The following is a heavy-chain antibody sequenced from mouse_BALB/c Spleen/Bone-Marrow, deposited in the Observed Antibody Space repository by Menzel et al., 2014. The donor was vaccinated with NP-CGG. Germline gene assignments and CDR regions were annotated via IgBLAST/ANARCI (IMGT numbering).Heavy chain of an antibody. CDR3: AREISRAMDY. V-gene: IGHV1S135*01. Sequence: LVESGPELVTPGASVLFSCKASDYAFTRYNIYWVKPSPGKSLAWIGYIDPYSSGTNYNQKFKGKATLTVDKSSSTAYMHLNSLTSEDSAVYYCAREISRAMDYWGQGTSVTVSS. J-gene: IGHJ4*01. CDR1: DYAFTRYN. CDR2: IDPYSSGT.